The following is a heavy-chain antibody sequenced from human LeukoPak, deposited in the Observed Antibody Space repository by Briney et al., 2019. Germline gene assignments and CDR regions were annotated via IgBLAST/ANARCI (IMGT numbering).Heavy chain of an antibody. D-gene: IGHD2-15*01. V-gene: IGHV3-48*03. CDR2: ISSSGSTI. J-gene: IGHJ4*02. CDR3: ARAEGRWWTSC. Sequence: GGSLRLSCAASGFTFSRYEMTWVRQAPGKGLEWVSYISSSGSTIFYADSVKGRFTISRDNAKNSLYLQMNSLRADDTAVYYCARAEGRWWTSCWGQGTLVTVSS. CDR1: GFTFSRYE.